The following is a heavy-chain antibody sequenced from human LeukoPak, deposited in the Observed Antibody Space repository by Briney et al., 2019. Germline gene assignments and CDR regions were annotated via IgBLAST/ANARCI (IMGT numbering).Heavy chain of an antibody. CDR1: GLTFSSYS. V-gene: IGHV3-48*04. CDR2: ISSSSSTI. D-gene: IGHD2-8*01. J-gene: IGHJ4*02. CDR3: ARNPSTNTGY. Sequence: GGSLRLSCAASGLTFSSYSMNWVRQAPGKGLEWVSYISSSSSTIYYADSVKGRFTISRDNAKNSLYLQMNSLRAEDTAVYYCARNPSTNTGYWGQGTLVTVSS.